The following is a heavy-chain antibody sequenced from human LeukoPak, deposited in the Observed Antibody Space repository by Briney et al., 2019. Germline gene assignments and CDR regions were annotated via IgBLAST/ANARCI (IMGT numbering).Heavy chain of an antibody. V-gene: IGHV3-48*04. CDR1: GFTFSNYN. CDR2: ISSSGSTI. J-gene: IGHJ6*03. Sequence: GGSLRLSCAASGFTFSNYNMNWVRQAPGKGLEWVSYISSSGSTIYYADSVKGRFTISRDNAKNSLYLQMNSLRAEDTAVYYCARCGLPFFYYYMDVWGKGTTVTVSS. CDR3: ARCGLPFFYYYMDV. D-gene: IGHD2-21*01.